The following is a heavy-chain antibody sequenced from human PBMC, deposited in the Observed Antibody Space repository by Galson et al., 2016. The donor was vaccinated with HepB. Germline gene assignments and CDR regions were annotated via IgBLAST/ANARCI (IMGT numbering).Heavy chain of an antibody. CDR2: TYYRSKWYN. J-gene: IGHJ4*02. CDR1: GDSVSSYSGA. D-gene: IGHD3-10*01. Sequence: CAISGDSVSSYSGAWDWIRQSPSRGLEWLGRTYYRSKWYNDYDGSVKGRITIEADTSKNLFSLQLTSVTVADTAVYYCARDRGSGRHFFDSWGQGTLVSVSS. CDR3: ARDRGSGRHFFDS. V-gene: IGHV6-1*01.